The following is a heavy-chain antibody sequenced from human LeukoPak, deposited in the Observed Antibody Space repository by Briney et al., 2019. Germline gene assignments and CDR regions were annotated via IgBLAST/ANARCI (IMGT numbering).Heavy chain of an antibody. CDR3: AKDGAYCGGGSCYPPSY. D-gene: IGHD2-15*01. Sequence: GGSLRLSCAASGFTFSLYTMSWVRQAPGKGLEWVSSISGSGGSTFYADSVKGRFTISRDNSKNTLYLQMNSLRAEDTARYYCAKDGAYCGGGSCYPPSYWGQGTLVTVSS. CDR1: GFTFSLYT. CDR2: ISGSGGST. J-gene: IGHJ4*02. V-gene: IGHV3-23*01.